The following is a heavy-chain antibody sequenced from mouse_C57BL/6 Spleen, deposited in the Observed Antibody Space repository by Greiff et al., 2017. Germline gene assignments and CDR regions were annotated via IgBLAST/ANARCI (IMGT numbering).Heavy chain of an antibody. CDR3: ARSQVLYYAMDY. Sequence: QVHVKQSGAELVRPGSSVKLSCKASGYTFTSYWMHWVKQRPIQGLEWIGNIDPSDSETHYNQKFKDKATLAVDKSSSTAYMQLSSLTSEDSAVYYCARSQVLYYAMDYWGQGTSVTVSS. J-gene: IGHJ4*01. CDR2: IDPSDSET. V-gene: IGHV1-52*01. CDR1: GYTFTSYW. D-gene: IGHD3-2*02.